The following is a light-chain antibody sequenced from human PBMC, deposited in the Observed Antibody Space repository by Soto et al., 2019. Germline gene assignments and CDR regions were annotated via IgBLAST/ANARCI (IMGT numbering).Light chain of an antibody. J-gene: IGLJ2*01. Sequence: QSALTQPPSASGSPGQSVTISCTGTSSDVGGYNYVSWYQQHPGKAPKLMIYEVSKRPSGVPDRFSGSKSGNTASLTISGLQAEDEADYYCSSKTSTGTVVFGGGTKLTVL. CDR1: SSDVGGYNY. V-gene: IGLV2-8*01. CDR2: EVS. CDR3: SSKTSTGTVV.